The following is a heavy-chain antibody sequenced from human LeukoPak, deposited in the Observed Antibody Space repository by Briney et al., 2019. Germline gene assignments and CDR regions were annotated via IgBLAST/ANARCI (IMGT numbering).Heavy chain of an antibody. Sequence: HPGGSLRLSCAASGFTFSSYAMSWVRQAPGKGLEWVSAISGSGGSTYYADSVKGRVTISRDNSKNTLHLQMGSLRAEDMAVYYCARLYCSSTSCLLDYWGQGTLVTVSS. CDR2: ISGSGGST. J-gene: IGHJ4*02. CDR1: GFTFSSYA. D-gene: IGHD2-2*01. CDR3: ARLYCSSTSCLLDY. V-gene: IGHV3-23*01.